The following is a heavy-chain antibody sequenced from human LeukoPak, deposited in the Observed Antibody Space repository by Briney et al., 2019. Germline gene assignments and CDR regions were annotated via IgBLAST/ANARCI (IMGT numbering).Heavy chain of an antibody. Sequence: PGGSLRLSCAASGFTVSSNYMSWVRQAPGKGLEWVSVIYSGGSTYYADSMKGRFTISRDNSKNTLYLQMNSLRAEDTAVYYCARDSSSWRQDFDYWGQGTLVTVSS. V-gene: IGHV3-66*02. D-gene: IGHD6-13*01. CDR2: IYSGGST. J-gene: IGHJ4*02. CDR1: GFTVSSNY. CDR3: ARDSSSWRQDFDY.